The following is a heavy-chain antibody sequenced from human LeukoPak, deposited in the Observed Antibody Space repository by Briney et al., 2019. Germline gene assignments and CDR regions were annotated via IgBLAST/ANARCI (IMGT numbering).Heavy chain of an antibody. V-gene: IGHV3-74*01. Sequence: GGSLRLSRAGSGFTFSNYWMHWVRQAPGKGLVWVSRINGDGSSISYADSVKGRFTISRDNAKNTLYLQINSLRAEDTAVFYCARGPSGSAYGLFDYWGQGTLVTVSS. CDR3: ARGPSGSAYGLFDY. J-gene: IGHJ4*02. CDR1: GFTFSNYW. CDR2: INGDGSSI. D-gene: IGHD5-12*01.